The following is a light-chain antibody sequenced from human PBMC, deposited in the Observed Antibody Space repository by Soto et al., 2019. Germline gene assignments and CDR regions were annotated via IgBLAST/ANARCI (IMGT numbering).Light chain of an antibody. CDR2: GAS. CDR3: QQYNNWGT. Sequence: EIVMTQSPATLSVSPGERATLSCRASQSVSSNLAWYQQKPGQAPRLLIYGASTRATGIPARFSGSGSGTEFTLTISSLQSEDVAVYYCQQYNNWGTFGQGTKLEIK. V-gene: IGKV3-15*01. J-gene: IGKJ2*01. CDR1: QSVSSN.